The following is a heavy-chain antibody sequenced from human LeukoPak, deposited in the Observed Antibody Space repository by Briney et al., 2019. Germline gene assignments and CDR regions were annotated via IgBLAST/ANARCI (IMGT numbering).Heavy chain of an antibody. D-gene: IGHD3-22*01. J-gene: IGHJ4*02. CDR1: GYTFTGYY. CDR3: ASADYYDSSSIDY. Sequence: VASVKVSCKASGYTFTGYYMHWVRQAPGQGLEWMGRINPNSGGTNYAQKFQGRVTMTRDTSISTAHMELSRLRSDDTAVYYCASADYYDSSSIDYWGQGTLVTVSS. V-gene: IGHV1-2*06. CDR2: INPNSGGT.